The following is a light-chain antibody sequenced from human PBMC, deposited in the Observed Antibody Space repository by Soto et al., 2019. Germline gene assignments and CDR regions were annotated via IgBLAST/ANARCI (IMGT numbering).Light chain of an antibody. V-gene: IGKV3-15*01. J-gene: IGKJ4*01. CDR2: HAS. Sequence: EIVMTQSPATLSESPGDRATLSFRASQSVSNNLAWYQQKPGQAPRLLIYHASTRATGIPARFSGSGSGTEFTLTISSLQSEDFAVYYCQQYNKWPLTFGGGTKVEIK. CDR3: QQYNKWPLT. CDR1: QSVSNN.